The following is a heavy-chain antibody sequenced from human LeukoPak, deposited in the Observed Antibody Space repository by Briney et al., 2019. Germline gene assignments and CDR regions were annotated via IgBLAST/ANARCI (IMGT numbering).Heavy chain of an antibody. CDR3: ARGPCCGGDCYFDD. V-gene: IGHV4-4*07. D-gene: IGHD2-21*02. CDR2: IYSSGTT. J-gene: IGHJ4*02. CDR1: GASYNRYY. Sequence: SETLSLTCTVSGASYNRYYWSWIRKAAGKGLEWIGRIYSSGTTNYNPSLESRVTMSIDTSKNQLSLKVTSVTAADTAVYYCARGPCCGGDCYFDDWGQGTLVTVSS.